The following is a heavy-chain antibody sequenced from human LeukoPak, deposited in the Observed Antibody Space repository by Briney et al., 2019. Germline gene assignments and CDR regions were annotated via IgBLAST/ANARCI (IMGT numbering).Heavy chain of an antibody. CDR1: GFAFSSYA. CDR2: ISGSGGST. Sequence: GGSLRLSCAASGFAFSSYAVSWVRQAPGKGLEWVSAISGSGGSTYYADPVKGRFTISRDNSKNTLYLQMNSLRAGDTAVYYCASRGTGTDYWGQGTLVTVSS. D-gene: IGHD3-10*01. V-gene: IGHV3-23*01. CDR3: ASRGTGTDY. J-gene: IGHJ4*02.